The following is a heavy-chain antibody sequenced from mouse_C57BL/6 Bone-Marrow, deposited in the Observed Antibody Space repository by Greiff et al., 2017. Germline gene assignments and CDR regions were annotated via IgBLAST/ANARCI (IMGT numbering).Heavy chain of an antibody. CDR1: GYTFTDYY. J-gene: IGHJ2*01. V-gene: IGHV1-26*01. D-gene: IGHD4-1*01. CDR3: ARTGSFDY. CDR2: INPNNGGT. Sequence: EVQLQQSGPELVKPGASVKISCKASGYTFTDYYMNWVKQSPGKSLEWIGDINPNNGGTSYNQKFKGKATLTVDKSSSTAYMELRSLTSEDSAVYYCARTGSFDYWGQGTTLTVSS.